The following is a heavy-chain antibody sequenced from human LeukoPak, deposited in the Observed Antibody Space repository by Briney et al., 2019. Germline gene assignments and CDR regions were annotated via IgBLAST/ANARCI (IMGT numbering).Heavy chain of an antibody. CDR1: GFTFSSYA. CDR2: ISGSGGST. Sequence: GGTLRLSCAASGFTFSSYAMSWVRQAPGKGLEWVSAISGSGGSTYYAGSVKGRFTISRDNSKNILYLQMNSLRAEDTAVYYCAKGKKWLETSNYFDYWGQGTLVTVSS. V-gene: IGHV3-23*01. D-gene: IGHD5-24*01. CDR3: AKGKKWLETSNYFDY. J-gene: IGHJ4*02.